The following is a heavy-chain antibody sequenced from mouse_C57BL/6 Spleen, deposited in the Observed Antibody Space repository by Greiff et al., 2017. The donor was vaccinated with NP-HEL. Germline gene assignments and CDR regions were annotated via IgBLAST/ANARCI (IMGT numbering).Heavy chain of an antibody. J-gene: IGHJ2*01. V-gene: IGHV1-80*01. Sequence: LKESGASVKISCKASGYAFSSYWMNWVKQRPGKGLEWIGQIYPGDGDTNYNGKFKGKATLTADKSSSTAYMQLSSLTSEDSAVYFCARYGSSPFDYWGQGTTLTVSS. D-gene: IGHD1-1*01. CDR2: IYPGDGDT. CDR3: ARYGSSPFDY. CDR1: GYAFSSYW.